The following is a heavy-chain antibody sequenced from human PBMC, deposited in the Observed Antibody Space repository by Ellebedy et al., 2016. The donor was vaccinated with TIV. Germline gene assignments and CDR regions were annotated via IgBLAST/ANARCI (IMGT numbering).Heavy chain of an antibody. D-gene: IGHD5-18*01. CDR3: ARDIYSYGYGASDY. Sequence: GESLKISCAASGFTFSSYSMQWVRQAPGRGLEWVAVISFDGSNKDYADSVRGRFTIFRDNSKNTLYLQMNSLRPEDTAVYYCARDIYSYGYGASDYWGQGTLVTVSS. CDR2: ISFDGSNK. V-gene: IGHV3-30*01. J-gene: IGHJ4*02. CDR1: GFTFSSYS.